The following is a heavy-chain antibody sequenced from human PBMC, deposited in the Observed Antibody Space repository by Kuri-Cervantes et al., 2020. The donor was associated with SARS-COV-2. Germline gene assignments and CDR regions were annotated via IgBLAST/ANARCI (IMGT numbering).Heavy chain of an antibody. CDR1: GYTFTGYY. CDR2: INPNSGGT. CDR3: ARDLGPYGLEAASYSSSGYYGMDV. V-gene: IGHV1-2*04. J-gene: IGHJ6*02. D-gene: IGHD6-6*01. Sequence: ASVKVSCKASGYTFTGYYMHWVRQAPGQGLEWMGWINPNSGGTNYAQKFQGWATMTRDTSISTAYMELSRLRSDDTVVYYCARDLGPYGLEAASYSSSGYYGMDVWGQGTTVTVSS.